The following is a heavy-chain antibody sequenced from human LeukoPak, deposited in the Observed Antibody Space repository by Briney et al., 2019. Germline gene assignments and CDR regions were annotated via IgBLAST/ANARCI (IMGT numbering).Heavy chain of an antibody. J-gene: IGHJ4*02. CDR2: IYYSGST. Sequence: SETLSLTCTVSGGSISSYYWSWIRQPPGKGLEWIGYIYYSGSTYYNPSLKSRVTISVDTSKNQFSLKLSSVTAADTAVYYCARGDSSGWYLGDYWGQGTLVTVSS. CDR1: GGSISSYY. V-gene: IGHV4-59*12. D-gene: IGHD6-19*01. CDR3: ARGDSSGWYLGDY.